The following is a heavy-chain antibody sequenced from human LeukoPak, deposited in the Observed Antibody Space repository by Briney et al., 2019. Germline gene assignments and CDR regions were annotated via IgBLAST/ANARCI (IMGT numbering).Heavy chain of an antibody. CDR1: GGSISTYY. V-gene: IGHV4-59*12. CDR2: IYYSGST. CDR3: ARGVTPNSYYYGMDV. D-gene: IGHD5-18*01. J-gene: IGHJ6*02. Sequence: SETLSLTCTVSGGSISTYYWSWIRQPPGKGLEWIGYIYYSGSTNYNASLKSRVTISVDTSKNQFSLKLSSVTAADTAVYYCARGVTPNSYYYGMDVWGQGTTVTVSS.